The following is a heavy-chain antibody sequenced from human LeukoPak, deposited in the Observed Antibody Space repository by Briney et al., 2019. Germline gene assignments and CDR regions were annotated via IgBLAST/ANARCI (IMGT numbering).Heavy chain of an antibody. D-gene: IGHD3-22*01. CDR2: ISWNSGSI. CDR3: AKASSPSYYDSNFDY. J-gene: IGHJ4*02. Sequence: GRSLRLSCAASGFTFDDYAVHWVRQAPGKGLEWVSGISWNSGSIGYADSVKGRFTISRDNAKNSLYLQMNSLRAEDTALYYCAKASSPSYYDSNFDYWGQGTLVTVSS. V-gene: IGHV3-9*01. CDR1: GFTFDDYA.